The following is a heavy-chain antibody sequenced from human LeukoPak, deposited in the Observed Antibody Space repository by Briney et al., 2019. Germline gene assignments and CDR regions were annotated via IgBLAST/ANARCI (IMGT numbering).Heavy chain of an antibody. CDR3: ARGRLLYYFDY. CDR1: GGSISSYY. CDR2: IYYSGST. V-gene: IGHV4-59*01. J-gene: IGHJ4*02. Sequence: SETLSLTCTVSGGSISSYYWSWIRQPPGKGLEWIGYIYYSGSTNYNPSLKSRVTISVDTSKSQFSLKLSSVTAADTAVYYCARGRLLYYFDYWGQGTLVTVSS.